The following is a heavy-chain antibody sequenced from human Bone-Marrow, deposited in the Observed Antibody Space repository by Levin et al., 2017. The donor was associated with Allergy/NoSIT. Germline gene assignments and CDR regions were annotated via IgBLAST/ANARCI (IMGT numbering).Heavy chain of an antibody. CDR1: GYIFTDYY. Sequence: GESLKISCKASGYIFTDYYMHWVRQAAGQGLEWMGWINPNTGGTSYSQNFQGRVTMTRDTSISTAYMDLSSLRSDDTAVYYCARGIASGGKTYYYYYMDVWGRGTTVAVSS. J-gene: IGHJ6*03. CDR2: INPNTGGT. V-gene: IGHV1-2*02. D-gene: IGHD6-13*01. CDR3: ARGIASGGKTYYYYYMDV.